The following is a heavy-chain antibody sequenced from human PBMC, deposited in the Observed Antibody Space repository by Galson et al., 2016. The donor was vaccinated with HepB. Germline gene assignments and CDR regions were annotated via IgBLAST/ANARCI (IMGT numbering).Heavy chain of an antibody. CDR1: GFAFRTYS. CDR2: IKSKTDAGTT. Sequence: SLRLSCAASGFAFRTYSMNWVRQTPGKGLEWVGRIKSKTDAGTTDYAAPVKGRFTFSRDDSKNTVYLQMNSLKTEDTAVYYCSTGGIVLVSIYYFYGMDVWGQGTTVTVSS. J-gene: IGHJ6*02. D-gene: IGHD2-8*02. CDR3: STGGIVLVSIYYFYGMDV. V-gene: IGHV3-15*07.